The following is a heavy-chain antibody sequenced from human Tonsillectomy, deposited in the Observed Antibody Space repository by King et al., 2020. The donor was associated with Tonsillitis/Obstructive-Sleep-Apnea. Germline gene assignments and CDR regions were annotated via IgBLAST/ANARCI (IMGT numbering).Heavy chain of an antibody. D-gene: IGHD6-19*01. V-gene: IGHV1-69*01. Sequence: QLVQSGAEVKKPGSSVRVSCKASGGTFGTYAITWMRQAPGQGLEWMGGIIPIFGTANFAQKFRGRVTITADGSTSPAYMELGSLMSEDTAVYYCAPTIPGHNSGWPTLWGQGTLVTVSS. CDR3: APTIPGHNSGWPTL. CDR2: IIPIFGTA. CDR1: GGTFGTYA. J-gene: IGHJ4*02.